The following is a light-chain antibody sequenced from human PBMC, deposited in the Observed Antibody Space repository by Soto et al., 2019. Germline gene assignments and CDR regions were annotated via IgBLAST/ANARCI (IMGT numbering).Light chain of an antibody. CDR3: QQYSNWPPLT. Sequence: EIVMTQSPATLPVSPGERATLSCRASQSVSSSLAWYQQKPGQAPRLLIYGASTRATGIPARFSGSGSGTEFTLTISSLQSEDFAVYYCQQYSNWPPLTFGGGTKVEIK. CDR2: GAS. CDR1: QSVSSS. V-gene: IGKV3-15*01. J-gene: IGKJ4*01.